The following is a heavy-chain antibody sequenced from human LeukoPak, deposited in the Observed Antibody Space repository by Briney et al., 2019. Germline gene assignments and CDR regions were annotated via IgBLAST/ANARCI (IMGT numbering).Heavy chain of an antibody. CDR2: INHSGST. V-gene: IGHV4-34*01. J-gene: IGHJ4*02. D-gene: IGHD2/OR15-2a*01. Sequence: SETLSLTCTVSGGSISSYYWSWIRQPPGKGLEWIGEINHSGSTNYNPSLKSRVTISVDTSKNQFSLKLSSVTAADTAVYYCARGSLLRPLDYWGQGTLVTVSS. CDR3: ARGSLLRPLDY. CDR1: GGSISSYY.